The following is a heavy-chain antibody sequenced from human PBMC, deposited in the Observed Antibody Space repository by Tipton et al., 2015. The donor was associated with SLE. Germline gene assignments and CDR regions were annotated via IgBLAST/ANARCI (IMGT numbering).Heavy chain of an antibody. V-gene: IGHV5-51*01. D-gene: IGHD3-3*01. J-gene: IGHJ3*02. CDR1: GYSFTSYW. Sequence: VQLVQSGAEVKKPGESLKISCKGSGYSFTSYWIGWVRQMLGKGLEWMGIIYPGDSDTRYSPSFQGQVTISADKSISTAYLQWSSLKASDTAMYYCARQRDPITIFGVVIILDAFDIWGQGTMVTVSS. CDR2: IYPGDSDT. CDR3: ARQRDPITIFGVVIILDAFDI.